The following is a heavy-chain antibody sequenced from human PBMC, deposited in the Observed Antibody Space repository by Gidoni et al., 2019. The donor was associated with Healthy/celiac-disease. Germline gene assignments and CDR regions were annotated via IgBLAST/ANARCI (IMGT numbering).Heavy chain of an antibody. CDR2: IIPILGIA. CDR3: ARNIDSSGWYDDAFDI. J-gene: IGHJ3*02. V-gene: IGHV1-69*04. CDR1: GGTFSSYA. D-gene: IGHD6-19*01. Sequence: QVQLVQSGAEVKKPGSSVQVYCTASGGTFSSYAISWVRQAPGQGLEWMGRIIPILGIANYAQKFQGRVTITADKSTSTAYMELSSLRSEDTAVYYCARNIDSSGWYDDAFDIWGQGTMVTVSS.